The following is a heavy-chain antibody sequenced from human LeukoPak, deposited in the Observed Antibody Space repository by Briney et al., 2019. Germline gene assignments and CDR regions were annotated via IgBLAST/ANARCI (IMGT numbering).Heavy chain of an antibody. CDR3: ARAFWSGYYLDY. D-gene: IGHD3-3*01. J-gene: IGHJ4*02. Sequence: GGSLRLSCAGSGFTFSDYYMVWVRQAPGKGLEWVSYISSSSSTIHYADSVKGRFTISRDNAKNSLYLQMNSLRAEDTAVYYCARAFWSGYYLDYWGQGTLVTVSS. CDR2: ISSSSSTI. CDR1: GFTFSDYY. V-gene: IGHV3-11*04.